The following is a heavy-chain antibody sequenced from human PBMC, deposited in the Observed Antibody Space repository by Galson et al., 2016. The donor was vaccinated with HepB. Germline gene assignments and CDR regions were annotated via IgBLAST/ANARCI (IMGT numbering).Heavy chain of an antibody. CDR2: IYYSGNT. J-gene: IGHJ3*02. CDR3: ARLYGRDAYDAFDI. V-gene: IGHV4-39*01. CDR1: GGSVSSSGPY. Sequence: SETLSLTCTVSGGSVSSSGPYWGWVRQPPGKGLQWIVTIYYSGNTYYNPSLKGRVTMSVDTSNNQFSLKLSSVTASDTALYYCARLYGRDAYDAFDIWGQGTLVTVSS. D-gene: IGHD3-16*01.